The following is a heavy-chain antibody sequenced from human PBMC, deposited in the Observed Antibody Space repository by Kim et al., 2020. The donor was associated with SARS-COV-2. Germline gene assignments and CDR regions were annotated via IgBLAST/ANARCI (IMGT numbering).Heavy chain of an antibody. CDR3: ARGGYDFWSGSVRAFDI. D-gene: IGHD3-3*01. CDR2: IIHSGST. Sequence: SETLSLTCAVYGGSFSGYYWSWIRQPPGKGLEWIGEIIHSGSTNYNPSLKSRVTISVDTSKNQLSLKLSSVTAADTAVYYCARGGYDFWSGSVRAFDIWGQGTMVTVSS. CDR1: GGSFSGYY. J-gene: IGHJ3*02. V-gene: IGHV4-34*01.